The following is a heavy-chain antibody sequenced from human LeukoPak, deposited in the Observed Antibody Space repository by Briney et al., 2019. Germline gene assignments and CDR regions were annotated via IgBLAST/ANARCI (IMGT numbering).Heavy chain of an antibody. D-gene: IGHD2-15*01. CDR3: ARDNSVEDAAWWFDP. J-gene: IGHJ5*02. CDR1: GYTFTSYY. Sequence: ASVKVSCKASGYTFTSYYMHWVRQAPGQGLEWMGIINPSGGSTSYAQKFQGRVTMTRDTSTSTVYMELSSLRSEDTAVYYCARDNSVEDAAWWFDPWGQGTLVTVSS. CDR2: INPSGGST. V-gene: IGHV1-46*01.